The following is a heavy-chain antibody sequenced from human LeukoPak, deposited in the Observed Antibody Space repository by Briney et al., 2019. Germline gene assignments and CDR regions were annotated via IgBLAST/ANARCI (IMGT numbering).Heavy chain of an antibody. CDR3: ARQVNGGNFDY. D-gene: IGHD2-8*01. CDR1: GSSFITYW. V-gene: IGHV5-51*01. Sequence: GASLKISCKASGSSFITYWIGWVRQMPGKGLEWMGIIYPGDSDTSYSPSFQGQVTFSVDKSISTAYLQWSSLEASDTAIYYCARQVNGGNFDYWGQGTLVTISS. CDR2: IYPGDSDT. J-gene: IGHJ4*02.